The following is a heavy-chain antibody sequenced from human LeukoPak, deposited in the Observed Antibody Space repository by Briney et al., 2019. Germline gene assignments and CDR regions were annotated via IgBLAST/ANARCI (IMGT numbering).Heavy chain of an antibody. CDR1: GFTFSSYA. Sequence: GGSLRLSCAASGFTFSSYAMSWVRQAPGKGLEWVANIKQDGSEKYYVDSVKGRFTISRDNAKNSLYLQMNSLRAEDTAVYYCARDASVIRSGYYYYMDVWGKGTTVTVSS. CDR2: IKQDGSEK. D-gene: IGHD3-22*01. J-gene: IGHJ6*03. CDR3: ARDASVIRSGYYYYMDV. V-gene: IGHV3-7*01.